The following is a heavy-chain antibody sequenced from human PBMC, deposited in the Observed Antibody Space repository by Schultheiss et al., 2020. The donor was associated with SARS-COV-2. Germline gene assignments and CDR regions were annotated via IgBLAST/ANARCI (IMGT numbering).Heavy chain of an antibody. CDR2: ISSSSSYI. D-gene: IGHD3-10*01. Sequence: GESLKISCAASGFTFSSYSMNWVRQAPGKGLEWVSSISSSSSYIYYADSVKGRFTISRDNAKNSLYLQMNSLRAEDTAVYYCASDLYGSGSYYSRDYYYYGMDVWGQGTTVTVSS. V-gene: IGHV3-21*01. J-gene: IGHJ6*02. CDR3: ASDLYGSGSYYSRDYYYYGMDV. CDR1: GFTFSSYS.